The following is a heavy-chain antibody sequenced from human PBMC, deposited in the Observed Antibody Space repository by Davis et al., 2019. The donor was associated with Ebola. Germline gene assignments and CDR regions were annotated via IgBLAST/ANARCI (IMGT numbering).Heavy chain of an antibody. CDR2: IYYSGST. D-gene: IGHD1-26*01. V-gene: IGHV4-39*01. Sequence: MPSETLSLTCTVSGGSISSSSYYWGWIRQPPGKGLEWIGSIYYSGSTYYNPSLKSRVTISVDTSKNQFSLKLSSVSAADTAVYYCARRRLSFEAIDYWGQGTLVTVSS. J-gene: IGHJ4*02. CDR3: ARRRLSFEAIDY. CDR1: GGSISSSSYY.